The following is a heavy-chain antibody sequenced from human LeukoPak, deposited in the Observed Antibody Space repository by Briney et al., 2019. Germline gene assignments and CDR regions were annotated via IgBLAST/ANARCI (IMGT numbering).Heavy chain of an antibody. Sequence: ASVKVSCKASGYTFTGYYMHWVRQAPGQGLEWMGWINPNSGGTNYAQKFQGRVTMTRDTSISTAYMELSRLRSDDTAVYYCARGRDSSSYDAFDIWGQGTMVTVSS. CDR2: INPNSGGT. J-gene: IGHJ3*02. CDR1: GYTFTGYY. CDR3: ARGRDSSSYDAFDI. D-gene: IGHD6-6*01. V-gene: IGHV1-2*02.